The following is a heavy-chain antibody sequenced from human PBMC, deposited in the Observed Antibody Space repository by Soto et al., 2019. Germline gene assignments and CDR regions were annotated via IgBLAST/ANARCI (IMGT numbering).Heavy chain of an antibody. CDR1: GYTFTSYG. J-gene: IGHJ5*02. D-gene: IGHD3-3*01. CDR2: ISAYNGNT. CDR3: ARDGSPTYDFWSGYPPGNWFDP. Sequence: ASVKVSCKASGYTFTSYGISWVRQAPGQGLEWMGWISAYNGNTNYAQKLQGRVTMTTDTSTSTAYMELRSLRSDDTAVYYCARDGSPTYDFWSGYPPGNWFDPWGQGTLVTVS. V-gene: IGHV1-18*01.